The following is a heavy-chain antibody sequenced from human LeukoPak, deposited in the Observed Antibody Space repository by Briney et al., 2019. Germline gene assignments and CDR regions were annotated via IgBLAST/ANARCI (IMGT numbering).Heavy chain of an antibody. J-gene: IGHJ4*02. Sequence: XYMSWIXQAPGKGLEWGSYISSSGSTIYYADSVKGRFTISRDNAKNSLYLQMNSLRAEDTAVYYCARGGLKEGLSLTNPYDYWGQGTLVTVSS. D-gene: IGHD3-10*01. CDR1: XY. CDR2: ISSSGSTI. V-gene: IGHV3-11*01. CDR3: ARGGLKEGLSLTNPYDY.